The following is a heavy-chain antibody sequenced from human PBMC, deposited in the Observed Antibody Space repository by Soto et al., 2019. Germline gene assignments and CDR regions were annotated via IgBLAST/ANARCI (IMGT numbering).Heavy chain of an antibody. V-gene: IGHV3-64D*06. Sequence: GSLRLSCAASGFTFSSYAMNWVRQAPGKGLEWVSAISSNGGSTYYADSVKGRFTISRDNSKNTLYLQMSSLRAEDTAVYYCVKDAGDYDILTGYYTSLAYWGQGTLVTVS. CDR2: ISSNGGST. J-gene: IGHJ4*02. CDR1: GFTFSSYA. D-gene: IGHD3-9*01. CDR3: VKDAGDYDILTGYYTSLAY.